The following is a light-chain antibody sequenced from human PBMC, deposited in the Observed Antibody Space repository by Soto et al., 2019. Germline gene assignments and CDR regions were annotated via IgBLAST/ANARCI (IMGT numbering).Light chain of an antibody. CDR1: QGIRND. CDR2: AAS. J-gene: IGKJ1*01. V-gene: IGKV1-6*01. CDR3: LQHSNYPRT. Sequence: AIQMTQSPSSLSASVGDRVTITCRASQGIRNDLGWYQQKPGKAPELLIYAASSLQSGVPSRFIGSGSGTDFTLTISSLQPEDFATDYCLQHSNYPRTFGQGTKVEIK.